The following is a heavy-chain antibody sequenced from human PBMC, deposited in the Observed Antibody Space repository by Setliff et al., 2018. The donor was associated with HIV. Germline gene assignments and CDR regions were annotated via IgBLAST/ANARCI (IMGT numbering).Heavy chain of an antibody. D-gene: IGHD3-16*01. V-gene: IGHV1-18*01. J-gene: IGHJ3*02. CDR1: GYTFTNYG. Sequence: ASVKVSCKASGYTFTNYGISWVRQAPGQGLEWVGWISAYNGNTNYAQKLQGRVTMTTDTSTYTAFMELRSLKSDDTAVYYCATVGPTIWGAFDIWGQGTMVTVSS. CDR2: ISAYNGNT. CDR3: ATVGPTIWGAFDI.